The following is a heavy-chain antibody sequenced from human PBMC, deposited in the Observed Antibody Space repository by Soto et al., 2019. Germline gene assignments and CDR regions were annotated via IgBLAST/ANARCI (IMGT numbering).Heavy chain of an antibody. V-gene: IGHV1-2*02. CDR2: INHNSGVT. CDR1: GYNFTGYY. J-gene: IGHJ6*02. CDR3: ARHRWRMCLGYFTSTSCNDYYDDYGRDV. D-gene: IGHD2-2*01. Sequence: QVQLVQSGTEVKKPGASVKVSCKASGYNFTGYYMHWVRQAPGQGLEWTGWINHNSGVTNYEQKFQGRVSMTRDTCSTTGYMELRRLRSDGTGGYYCARHRWRMCLGYFTSTSCNDYYDDYGRDVWGRGTTVSVSS.